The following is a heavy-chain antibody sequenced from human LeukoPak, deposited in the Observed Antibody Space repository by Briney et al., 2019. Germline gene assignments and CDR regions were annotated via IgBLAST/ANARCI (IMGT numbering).Heavy chain of an antibody. CDR2: IKVDGSDK. CDR1: GFTFSNLW. D-gene: IGHD4-17*01. J-gene: IGHJ4*02. Sequence: GGSLRLSRAASGFTFSNLWMIWVRQAPGKGLEFVANIKVDGSDKYYGDSVKGRFTISRDNAKNSLYLQMNSLRAEDTAVYYCARVRWLNDYGDYVPFDYWGQGTLVTVSS. V-gene: IGHV3-7*01. CDR3: ARVRWLNDYGDYVPFDY.